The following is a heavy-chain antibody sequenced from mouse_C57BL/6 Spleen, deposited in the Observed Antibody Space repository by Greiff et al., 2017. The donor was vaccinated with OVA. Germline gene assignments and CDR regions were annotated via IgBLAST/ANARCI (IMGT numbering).Heavy chain of an antibody. J-gene: IGHJ2*01. CDR2: INPGSGGT. CDR1: GYAFTNYL. V-gene: IGHV1-54*01. Sequence: VKLQQSGAELVRPGTSVKVSCKASGYAFTNYLIEWVKQRPGQGLEWIGVINPGSGGTNYNEKFKGKATLTADKSSSTAYMQLSSLTSEDSAVYFCARSVGFDYWGQGTTLTVSS. CDR3: ARSVGFDY.